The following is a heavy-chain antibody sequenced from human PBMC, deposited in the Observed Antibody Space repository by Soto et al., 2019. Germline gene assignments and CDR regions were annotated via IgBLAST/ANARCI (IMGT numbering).Heavy chain of an antibody. CDR3: ARGGYFDSSNYLAY. D-gene: IGHD3-22*01. Sequence: ASVKVSCNACGYTFTSYGINWVRQAPGRGLEWMGWINPGNGNTKYSQQFQGRVIIDRDTSASTAYMELSSLRPEDTAVYYCARGGYFDSSNYLAYWGLGTLVTVSS. CDR1: GYTFTSYG. CDR2: INPGNGNT. V-gene: IGHV1-3*01. J-gene: IGHJ4*02.